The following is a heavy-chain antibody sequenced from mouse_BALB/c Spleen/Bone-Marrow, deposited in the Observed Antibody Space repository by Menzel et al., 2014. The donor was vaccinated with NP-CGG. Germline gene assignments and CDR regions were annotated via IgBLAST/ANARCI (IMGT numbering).Heavy chain of an antibody. J-gene: IGHJ2*01. CDR2: IDPANGNT. V-gene: IGHV14-3*02. D-gene: IGHD1-1*01. Sequence: EVMLEESGAELVKPGASVKLSCTASGFNIKDTYMHWVKQRPEQGLEWIGRIDPANGNTKYDPKFQGKATITADTSSNTAYLQLNSLTSEDTAVYYCARYYYGTRYYFDYWGQGTTLTVSS. CDR1: GFNIKDTY. CDR3: ARYYYGTRYYFDY.